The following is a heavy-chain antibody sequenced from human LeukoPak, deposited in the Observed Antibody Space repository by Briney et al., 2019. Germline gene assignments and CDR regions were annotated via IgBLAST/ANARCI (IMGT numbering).Heavy chain of an antibody. D-gene: IGHD5-18*01. CDR2: VYHSGST. J-gene: IGHJ5*02. V-gene: IGHV4-38-2*02. CDR3: AREYSYGHTGSHFDP. Sequence: SQTLSLTCTVSGYSISSGFYWGWIRQPPGKGLEWIGNVYHSGSTYYNPSLKSRVTISIDTSKNQFSLKLSSVTAADTAVYYCAREYSYGHTGSHFDPWGQGTLVTVSS. CDR1: GYSISSGFY.